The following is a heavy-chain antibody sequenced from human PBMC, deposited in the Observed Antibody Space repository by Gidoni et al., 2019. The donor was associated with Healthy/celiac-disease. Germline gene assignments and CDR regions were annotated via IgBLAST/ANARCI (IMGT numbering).Heavy chain of an antibody. J-gene: IGHJ4*02. CDR1: GFTFSSYA. CDR2: SSGSGGST. CDR3: ATRLGESGSSWYLDY. D-gene: IGHD6-13*01. Sequence: EVQLLESGGGLVQPGGSLRLSCSASGFTFSSYAMSWVRQAPGKGLEWVSASSGSGGSTYYADSVKGRFTISRDNSKNTLYLQMNSLRAEDTAVYYCATRLGESGSSWYLDYWGQGTLVTVSS. V-gene: IGHV3-23*01.